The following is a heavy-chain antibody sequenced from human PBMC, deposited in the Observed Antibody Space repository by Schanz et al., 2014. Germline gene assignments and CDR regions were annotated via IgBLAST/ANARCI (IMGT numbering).Heavy chain of an antibody. V-gene: IGHV3-23*01. CDR1: GFNFNTYA. J-gene: IGHJ4*02. CDR3: AKYGGGYSYGFVEY. D-gene: IGHD5-18*01. CDR2: LTEGGGGT. Sequence: EVQLLESGGGLAQPGGSLRLACAASGFNFNTYAMSWVRQAPGKGLEWVSGLTEGGGGTYYTDAVKGRFTISRDSSNNTLYLQMKSLRAEDTAVYYCAKYGGGYSYGFVEYWGQGTQVTVSS.